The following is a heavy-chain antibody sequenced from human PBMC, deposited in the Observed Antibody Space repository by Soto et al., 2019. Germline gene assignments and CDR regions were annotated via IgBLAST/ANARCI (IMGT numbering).Heavy chain of an antibody. CDR3: ARENLYRYSSSSVAFDI. Sequence: GGSLRLSCAASGFTFSSYWMSWVRQAPGKGLEWVANIKQDGSEKYYVDSVKGRFTISRDNAKNSLYLQMNSLRAEDTAVYYCARENLYRYSSSSVAFDIWGQGTMVTVSS. J-gene: IGHJ3*02. CDR2: IKQDGSEK. D-gene: IGHD6-6*01. CDR1: GFTFSSYW. V-gene: IGHV3-7*01.